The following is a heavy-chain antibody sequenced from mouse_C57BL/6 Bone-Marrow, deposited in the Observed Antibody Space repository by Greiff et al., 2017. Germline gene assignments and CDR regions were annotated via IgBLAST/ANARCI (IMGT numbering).Heavy chain of an antibody. V-gene: IGHV1-69*01. Sequence: VQLQQPGAELVMPGASVKLSCKASGYTFTSYWMHWVKQRPGQGLEWIGEIDPSDSYTNYNQKFKGKSTLTVDKSSSTAYMQLSSLTSEDSAVYYSARGITTVVATDYWGQGTTLTVAS. D-gene: IGHD1-1*01. CDR1: GYTFTSYW. CDR2: IDPSDSYT. J-gene: IGHJ2*01. CDR3: ARGITTVVATDY.